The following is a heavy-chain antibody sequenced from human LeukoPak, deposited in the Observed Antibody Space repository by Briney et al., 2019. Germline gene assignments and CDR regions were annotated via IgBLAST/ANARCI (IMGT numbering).Heavy chain of an antibody. CDR3: ASRVWVLGFLEWF. Sequence: ASVKVSCKASGYTFTGYYMHWVRQAPGQGLEWMGWINPNSGGTNYAQKFQGRVTMTRDTSISTAYMELNRLRSDDTAVYYCASRVWVLGFLEWFWGQGTLVTVSS. V-gene: IGHV1-2*02. CDR1: GYTFTGYY. D-gene: IGHD3-3*01. J-gene: IGHJ4*02. CDR2: INPNSGGT.